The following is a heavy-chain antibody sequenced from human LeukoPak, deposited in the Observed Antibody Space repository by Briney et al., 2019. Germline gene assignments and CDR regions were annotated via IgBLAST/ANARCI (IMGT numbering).Heavy chain of an antibody. J-gene: IGHJ4*02. V-gene: IGHV4-39*01. D-gene: IGHD6-19*01. CDR1: GGSISSSSYY. Sequence: PSETLSLTCTVSGGSISSSSYYWGWIRQPPGKGLEWIGSIYYSGNTYYNPSLKSRVTISVDTSKNQFSLKMSSVTAADTAVYYCARLAIYSSGEDYWGQGTLVTVSS. CDR3: ARLAIYSSGEDY. CDR2: IYYSGNT.